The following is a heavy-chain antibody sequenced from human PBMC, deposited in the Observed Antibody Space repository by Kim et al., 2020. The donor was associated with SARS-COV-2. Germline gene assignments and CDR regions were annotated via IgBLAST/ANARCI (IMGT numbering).Heavy chain of an antibody. Sequence: SGPTLVQPKQTLTLTCTFSGFSLSTNDMCVSWIRQPPGKALEWLALIDWEDDKYYSTSLKTRLTISKDTSKNQVVLTMTNMDPVDTATYYCARGRGMIPYYYYGMDVWGQGTTVTVSS. J-gene: IGHJ6*02. CDR3: ARGRGMIPYYYYGMDV. D-gene: IGHD3-16*01. CDR1: GFSLSTNDMC. CDR2: IDWEDDK. V-gene: IGHV2-70*01.